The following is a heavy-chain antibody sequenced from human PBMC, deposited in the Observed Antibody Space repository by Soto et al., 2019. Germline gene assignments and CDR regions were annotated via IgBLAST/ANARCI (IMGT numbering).Heavy chain of an antibody. Sequence: PSETLSLTCTVSGGSISSGGYYWSWIRQHPGKGLEWIGYIYYSGSTYYNPSLKSRVTISVDTSKNQFSLKLSSVTAADTAVYYCARAVFGESYYYYYGMDVWGQGTTVTVSS. CDR1: GGSISSGGYY. J-gene: IGHJ6*02. CDR3: ARAVFGESYYYYYGMDV. CDR2: IYYSGST. V-gene: IGHV4-31*03. D-gene: IGHD3-10*02.